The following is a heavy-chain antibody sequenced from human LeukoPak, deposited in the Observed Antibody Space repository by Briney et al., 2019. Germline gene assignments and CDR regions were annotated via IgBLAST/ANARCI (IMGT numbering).Heavy chain of an antibody. CDR3: ARPLVGTGYSSSWYFNY. V-gene: IGHV5-51*01. CDR1: GYSFISYW. Sequence: GESLKISCKASGYSFISYWITWVRQMPGKGLEWMGTIYPGDSDTRYSPSFQGQVTISADKSISTAYLQWSSLTASDTAMYYCARPLVGTGYSSSWYFNYWGQGTLVPVSS. CDR2: IYPGDSDT. D-gene: IGHD6-13*01. J-gene: IGHJ4*02.